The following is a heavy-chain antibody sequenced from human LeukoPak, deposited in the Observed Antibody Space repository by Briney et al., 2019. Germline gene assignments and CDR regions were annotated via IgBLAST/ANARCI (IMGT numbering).Heavy chain of an antibody. D-gene: IGHD3-10*01. CDR2: IIPILGIA. CDR3: AGGYYYGLGSDYFDY. Sequence: GASVKVSCKASGGTFSSYAISWVRQAPGQGLEWMGRIIPILGIANYAQKFQGRVTITADKSTSTAYMELSSLRSEDTAVYYCAGGYYYGLGSDYFDYWGQGTLVTVSS. J-gene: IGHJ4*02. CDR1: GGTFSSYA. V-gene: IGHV1-69*04.